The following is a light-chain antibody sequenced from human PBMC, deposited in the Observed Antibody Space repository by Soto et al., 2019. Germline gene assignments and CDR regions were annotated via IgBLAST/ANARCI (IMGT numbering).Light chain of an antibody. J-gene: IGKJ3*01. V-gene: IGKV3-20*01. CDR1: QSVSSSY. Sequence: EIVLTQSPGTLSLSPGERATLSCRASQSVSSSYLAWYQQKPGQAPRLLIYGASSRATGIPDRFSGSGSGTDFTLTISRLEPEDFAVYYCQQYGSSPGTFDPGTKVDIK. CDR2: GAS. CDR3: QQYGSSPGT.